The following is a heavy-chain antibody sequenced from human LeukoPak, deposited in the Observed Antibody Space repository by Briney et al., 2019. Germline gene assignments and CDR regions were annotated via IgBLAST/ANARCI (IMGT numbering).Heavy chain of an antibody. V-gene: IGHV4-34*01. CDR2: INHSGST. D-gene: IGHD6-19*01. Sequence: SETLSLTCAVYGGSFNGYYWSWIRQPPGKGLEWIGEINHSGSTNYNPSLKSRVTISVDTSKNQFSLKMSSVTAADTAVYYCARGAWLVQRIDYWGQGTLVTVSS. J-gene: IGHJ4*02. CDR1: GGSFNGYY. CDR3: ARGAWLVQRIDY.